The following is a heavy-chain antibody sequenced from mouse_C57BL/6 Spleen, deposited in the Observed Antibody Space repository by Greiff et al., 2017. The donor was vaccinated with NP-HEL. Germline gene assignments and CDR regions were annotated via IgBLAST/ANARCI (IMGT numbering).Heavy chain of an antibody. CDR1: GYTFTSYW. Sequence: QVQLQQPGAELVKPGASVKLSCKASGYTFTSYWMQWVKQRPGQGLEWIGEIDPSDNYTNYNQKFKGKATLTVDTSSSTAYMQLSSLTSEDSAVYYCAPSQNYAMDYWGQGTSVTVSS. D-gene: IGHD3-2*02. V-gene: IGHV1-50*01. CDR3: APSQNYAMDY. CDR2: IDPSDNYT. J-gene: IGHJ4*01.